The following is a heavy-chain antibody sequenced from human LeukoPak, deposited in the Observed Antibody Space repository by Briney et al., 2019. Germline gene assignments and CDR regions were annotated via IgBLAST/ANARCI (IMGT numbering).Heavy chain of an antibody. J-gene: IGHJ4*02. V-gene: IGHV4-59*01. CDR3: ARTDPNTYYFDY. D-gene: IGHD2/OR15-2a*01. CDR2: IYYSGST. CDR1: GGSISSYY. Sequence: SETLSLXCTVSGGSISSYYWSWIRQTPGKGLEWIGYIYYSGSTNYNPSLKSRVTISVDTSKNQFSLKLSSVTAADTAVYYCARTDPNTYYFDYWGQGTLVTVSS.